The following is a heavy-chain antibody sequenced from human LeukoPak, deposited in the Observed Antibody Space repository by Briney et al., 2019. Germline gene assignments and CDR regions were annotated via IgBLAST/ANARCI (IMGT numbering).Heavy chain of an antibody. D-gene: IGHD3-22*01. CDR1: GHSFTSNG. CDR2: IIPIFGTA. J-gene: IGHJ4*02. CDR3: ARVSFGDSSGYYYDY. V-gene: IGHV1-69*13. Sequence: GASVKVSSKASGHSFTSNGISWVRQAPGQGLEWMGGIIPIFGTANYAQKFQGRVTITADESTSTAYMELSSLRSEDTAVYYCARVSFGDSSGYYYDYWGQGTLVTVSS.